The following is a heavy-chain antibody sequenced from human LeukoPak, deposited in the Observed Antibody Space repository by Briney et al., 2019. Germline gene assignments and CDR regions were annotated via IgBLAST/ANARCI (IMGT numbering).Heavy chain of an antibody. V-gene: IGHV3-30*18. CDR1: GFTFSSYW. CDR3: AKSNYDYVWGSYRTSNWFDP. Sequence: GRSMRLSCAASGFTFSSYWMSWVRQAPGKGLEWVAVISYDGSNKYYTDSVKGRFTISRDNSKNTLYLQMNSLRAEDTAVYYCAKSNYDYVWGSYRTSNWFDPWGQGTLVTVSS. J-gene: IGHJ5*02. CDR2: ISYDGSNK. D-gene: IGHD3-16*02.